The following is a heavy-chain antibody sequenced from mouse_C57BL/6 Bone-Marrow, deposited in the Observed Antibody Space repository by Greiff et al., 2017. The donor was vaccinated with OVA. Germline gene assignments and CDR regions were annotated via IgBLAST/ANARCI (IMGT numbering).Heavy chain of an antibody. CDR1: GFTFSDYG. V-gene: IGHV5-17*01. Sequence: EVQVVESGGGLVKPGGSLKLSCAASGFTFSDYGMHWVRQAPEKGLEWVAYISSGSSTIYYADTVKGRFTISRDNAKKTLFLQMTSLRSEDTAMYYCANNYYGSSPWYFDVWGTGTTVTVSS. CDR2: ISSGSSTI. CDR3: ANNYYGSSPWYFDV. D-gene: IGHD1-1*01. J-gene: IGHJ1*03.